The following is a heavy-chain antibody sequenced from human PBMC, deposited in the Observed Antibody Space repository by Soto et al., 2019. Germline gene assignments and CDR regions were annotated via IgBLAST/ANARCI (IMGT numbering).Heavy chain of an antibody. V-gene: IGHV3-48*02. CDR2: ISSSSSTI. Sequence: GGSIRLSCAASGFTFSSYSMNWVRKAPGKGLEWVSYISSSSSTIYYADSVKGRFTISRDNAKNSLYLQMNSLRDEDTAVYYCARDSITMVRGVSSTQRSNDYWGQGTLVTVSS. CDR3: ARDSITMVRGVSSTQRSNDY. J-gene: IGHJ4*02. CDR1: GFTFSSYS. D-gene: IGHD3-10*01.